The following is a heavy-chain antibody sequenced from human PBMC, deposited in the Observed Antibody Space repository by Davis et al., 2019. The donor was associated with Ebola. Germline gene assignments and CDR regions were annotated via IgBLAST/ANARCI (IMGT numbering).Heavy chain of an antibody. CDR2: IYYSGST. CDR3: ARGLYCSSTSCYLYYYYYMDV. Sequence: ESLKISCTVSGGSISSYYWSWIRQPPGKGLEWIGYIYYSGSTNYNPSLKSRVTISGDTSKNQFSLKLGSVTAADTAVYYCARGLYCSSTSCYLYYYYYMDVWGKGTTVTVSS. D-gene: IGHD2-2*01. V-gene: IGHV4-59*01. CDR1: GGSISSYY. J-gene: IGHJ6*03.